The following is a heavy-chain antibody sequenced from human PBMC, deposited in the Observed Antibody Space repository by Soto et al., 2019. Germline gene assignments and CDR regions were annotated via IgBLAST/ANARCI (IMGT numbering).Heavy chain of an antibody. Sequence: PSETLSLTCTVSGDSISGYYWNWIRQPAGKGLEWIGRIYASGSTISNRSLRSRVALSVDTSKNQFSLNLNSVTAADTAMYYCARSGYGSAWYTAFDSWSQGTLVTVSS. CDR1: GDSISGYY. CDR2: IYASGST. J-gene: IGHJ4*02. V-gene: IGHV4-4*07. CDR3: ARSGYGSAWYTAFDS. D-gene: IGHD6-19*01.